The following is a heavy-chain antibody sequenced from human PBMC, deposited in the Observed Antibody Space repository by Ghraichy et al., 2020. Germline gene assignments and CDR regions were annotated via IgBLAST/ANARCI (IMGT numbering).Heavy chain of an antibody. CDR2: INTGGGSR. J-gene: IGHJ4*02. CDR1: GFTFSTYG. D-gene: IGHD1-20*01. CDR3: ARDLVYNWNYFDS. V-gene: IGHV3-23*01. Sequence: GGSLRLSCAASGFTFSTYGMTWVRQAPGKGLEWVSTINTGGGSRYYADSVNGRFTISRDNSKYTLDLQMSSLRADDTAVYYCARDLVYNWNYFDSWGQGTLVTVSS.